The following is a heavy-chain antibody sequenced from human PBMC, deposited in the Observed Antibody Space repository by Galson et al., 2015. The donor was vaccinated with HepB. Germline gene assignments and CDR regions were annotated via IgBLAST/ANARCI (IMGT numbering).Heavy chain of an antibody. D-gene: IGHD3-22*01. CDR3: ARVGGYPLSAFDI. J-gene: IGHJ3*02. Sequence: SETLSLTCTVSGDSISDYYWSWIRQAAGKGLEWIGIVYTSGSTKYNPSLEGRVTMSRDTSKNQFSLKVKYVTAADTAVYYCARVGGYPLSAFDIWGQGIMVTVSS. V-gene: IGHV4-4*07. CDR2: VYTSGST. CDR1: GDSISDYY.